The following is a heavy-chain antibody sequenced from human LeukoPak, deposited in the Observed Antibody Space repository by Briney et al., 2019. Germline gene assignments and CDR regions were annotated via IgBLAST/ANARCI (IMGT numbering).Heavy chain of an antibody. CDR1: GFTFSTYS. V-gene: IGHV3-21*01. J-gene: IGHJ4*02. CDR2: ISSISHYI. Sequence: GGSLRLSCAASGFTFSTYSMNWVRQAPGKGLEWVSTISSISHYIYYADSVKGRFTISRDNARNSLYLQMNSLRVEDTAVYYCARDLSTSLPGGFDYWGQGALVTVSS. D-gene: IGHD2-2*01. CDR3: ARDLSTSLPGGFDY.